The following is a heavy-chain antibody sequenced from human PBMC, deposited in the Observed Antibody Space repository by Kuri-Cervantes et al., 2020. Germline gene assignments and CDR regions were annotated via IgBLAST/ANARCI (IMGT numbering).Heavy chain of an antibody. D-gene: IGHD3-22*01. J-gene: IGHJ5*02. Sequence: GESLKISCEVSETTFSNYYMNWIRQAPGKGLEWVANIKQDGGEKYSVDSVKGRFTISRDNAKNSLCLQKNSLRVEVRGLSDSSGCPWGQGTLVTVSS. CDR2: IKQDGGEK. CDR3: SGCP. CDR1: ETTFSNYY. V-gene: IGHV3-7*02.